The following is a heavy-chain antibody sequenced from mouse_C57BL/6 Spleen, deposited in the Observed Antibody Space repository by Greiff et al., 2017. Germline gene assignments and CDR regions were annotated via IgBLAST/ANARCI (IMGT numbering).Heavy chain of an antibody. CDR3: AISNYDYDGGYYFDY. V-gene: IGHV1-61*01. CDR2: IYPSDSET. J-gene: IGHJ2*01. CDR1: GYTFTSYW. D-gene: IGHD2-4*01. Sequence: QVQLQQPGAELVRPGSSVKLSCKASGYTFTSYWMDWVKQRPGQGLEWIGNIYPSDSETHYNQKFKDKATLTVDKSSSTAYLQLSSLPSEDSAVYYCAISNYDYDGGYYFDYWGQGTTLTVSS.